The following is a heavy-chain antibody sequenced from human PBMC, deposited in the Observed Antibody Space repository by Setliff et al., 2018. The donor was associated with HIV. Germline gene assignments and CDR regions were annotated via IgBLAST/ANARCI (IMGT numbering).Heavy chain of an antibody. CDR2: LYYGGTT. D-gene: IGHD3-16*02. CDR1: GDSISTSNSY. J-gene: IGHJ3*02. CDR3: ARHQVIPTVIGAFDI. V-gene: IGHV4-39*01. Sequence: SETLSLTCTVSGDSISTSNSYWGWVRQPPGKGLEWIGSLYYGGTTYYNPSLKSRVTISVDTSKNHFSLKLSSVTAADTTVYYCARHQVIPTVIGAFDIWGQGTAVT.